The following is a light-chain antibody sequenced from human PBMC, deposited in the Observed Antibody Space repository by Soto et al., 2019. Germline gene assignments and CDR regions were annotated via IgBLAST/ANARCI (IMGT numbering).Light chain of an antibody. Sequence: DIRMTQSPSTLSASVGDRVTITCRASQTINSWLAWYQQKPGEAPKLLIYKASTLHTGVPSRFSGSGSGTEFTLTISCLQPDDFATYYCQQYNSYSSLTFGGGTKVEIK. J-gene: IGKJ4*01. CDR3: QQYNSYSSLT. CDR2: KAS. V-gene: IGKV1-5*03. CDR1: QTINSW.